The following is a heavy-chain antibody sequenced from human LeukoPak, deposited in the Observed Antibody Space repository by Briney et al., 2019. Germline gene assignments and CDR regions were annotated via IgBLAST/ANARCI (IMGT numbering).Heavy chain of an antibody. CDR1: GGSISSYY. J-gene: IGHJ4*02. V-gene: IGHV4-59*01. D-gene: IGHD3-10*01. CDR3: AREVHGSGSYDY. Sequence: SETLSLTCTVSGGSISSYYWSWIRQPPGKGLEWIGYIYYSGSTNYNPSLTSRVTISVDTSKNQFSLKLSSVTAADTAVYYCAREVHGSGSYDYWGQGTLVTVSS. CDR2: IYYSGST.